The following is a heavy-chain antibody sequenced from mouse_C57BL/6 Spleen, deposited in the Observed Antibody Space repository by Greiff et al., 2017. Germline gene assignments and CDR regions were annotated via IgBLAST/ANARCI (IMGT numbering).Heavy chain of an antibody. D-gene: IGHD2-3*01. CDR2: IDPNSGGT. J-gene: IGHJ2*01. Sequence: VQLQQPGAELVKPGASVKLSCKASGYTFTSYWMHWVKQRPGRGLEWIGRIDPNSGGTNYNEKFKSKATLTVDTSSSTAYMPLSSLTSEDSAVYYCALYDGYYSYFDYWGQGTTLTVSS. V-gene: IGHV1-62-3*01. CDR1: GYTFTSYW. CDR3: ALYDGYYSYFDY.